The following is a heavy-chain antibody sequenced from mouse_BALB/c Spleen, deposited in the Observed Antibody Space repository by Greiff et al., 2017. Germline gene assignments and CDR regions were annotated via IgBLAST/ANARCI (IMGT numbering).Heavy chain of an antibody. CDR1: GYTFTNYW. Sequence: VKVVESGPELVKPGASVKMSCKAAGYTFTNYWIGWVKQRPGHGLEWIGDIYPGGGYTNYNEKFKGKATLTADTSSSTAYMQLSSLTSEDSAIYYCARPYYYGSSRGYAMDYWGQGTSVTVSS. CDR2: IYPGGGYT. J-gene: IGHJ4*01. CDR3: ARPYYYGSSRGYAMDY. D-gene: IGHD1-1*01. V-gene: IGHV1-63*02.